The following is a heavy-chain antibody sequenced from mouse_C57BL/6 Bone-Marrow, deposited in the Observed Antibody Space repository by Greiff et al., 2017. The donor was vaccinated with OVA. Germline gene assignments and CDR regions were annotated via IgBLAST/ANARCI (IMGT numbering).Heavy chain of an antibody. CDR2: INPYNGGT. CDR1: GYTFTDYY. V-gene: IGHV1-19*01. J-gene: IGHJ2*01. Sequence: EVKLMESGPVLVKPGASVKMSCKASGYTFTDYYMNWVKQSHGKSLEWIGVINPYNGGTSYNQKFKGKATLTVDKSSSTAYMELNSLTSEDSAVYYCARPFTTVDYWGQGTTLTVSS. D-gene: IGHD1-1*01. CDR3: ARPFTTVDY.